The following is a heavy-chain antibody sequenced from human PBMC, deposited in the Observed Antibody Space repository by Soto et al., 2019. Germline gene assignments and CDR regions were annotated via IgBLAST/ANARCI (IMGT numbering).Heavy chain of an antibody. CDR1: GYTFTSYD. CDR2: MSPNSGAT. J-gene: IGHJ6*02. CDR3: ARGVDAGVDV. Sequence: QVQLVQSGAEVTKPGASVKVSCKASGYTFTSYDINRVRQATGQGLEWMGWMSPNSGATGYAQKFQGRVTMTRDTSISTAYMELSNLRSEDTAIYYCARGVDAGVDVWGQGSTVTVSS. D-gene: IGHD1-1*01. V-gene: IGHV1-8*01.